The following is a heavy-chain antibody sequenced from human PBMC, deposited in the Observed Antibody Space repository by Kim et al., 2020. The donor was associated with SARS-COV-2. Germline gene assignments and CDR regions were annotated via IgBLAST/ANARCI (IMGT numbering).Heavy chain of an antibody. CDR2: ISWNSGSI. Sequence: GGSLRLSCAASGFTFDDYAMHWVRQAPGKGLEWVSGISWNSGSIGYADSVKGRFTISRDNAKNSLYLQMNSLRAEDTALYYCAKDMLTPYSGYDYSFDYWVQGTLVTVSS. V-gene: IGHV3-9*01. CDR1: GFTFDDYA. D-gene: IGHD5-12*01. CDR3: AKDMLTPYSGYDYSFDY. J-gene: IGHJ4*02.